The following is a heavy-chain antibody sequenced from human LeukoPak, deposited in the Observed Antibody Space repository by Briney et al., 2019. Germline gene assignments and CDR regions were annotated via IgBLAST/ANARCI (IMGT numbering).Heavy chain of an antibody. D-gene: IGHD3-22*01. V-gene: IGHV3-48*02. Sequence: GGSLRLSCAASGFSFSTYSMNWVRQAPGKGLEWVSFISSSSSTIYYAASVKGRFTISRDNAKNSLYLQMNSLRDEDTAVYYCARDRGYYFDYWGQGTLVTVSS. CDR3: ARDRGYYFDY. CDR2: ISSSSSTI. J-gene: IGHJ4*02. CDR1: GFSFSTYS.